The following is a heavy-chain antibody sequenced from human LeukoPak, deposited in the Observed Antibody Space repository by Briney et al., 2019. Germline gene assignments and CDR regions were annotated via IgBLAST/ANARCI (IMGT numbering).Heavy chain of an antibody. D-gene: IGHD2-21*01. J-gene: IGHJ4*03. CDR2: ISGSGGST. CDR1: GFTFSSYA. Sequence: PGGSLRLSCAASGFTFSSYAMSWVRQAPGKGLEWVSAISGSGGSTYYADSVKGRFTISRDNSKNTLYLQMNSLRAEDTAVYYCAKVVRAYCGGDCWEDYWGQGTTVTVSS. CDR3: AKVVRAYCGGDCWEDY. V-gene: IGHV3-23*01.